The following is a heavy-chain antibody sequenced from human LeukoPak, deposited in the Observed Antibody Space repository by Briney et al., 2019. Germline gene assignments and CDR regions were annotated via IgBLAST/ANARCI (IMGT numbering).Heavy chain of an antibody. CDR3: ARTNEEGYTEY. J-gene: IGHJ4*02. V-gene: IGHV4-59*08. Sequence: PSETLSLTCTVSGGSISSYYWSWIRQPPGKGLEWIGYIYYSGSTNYNPSLRSRVTISVDTSKNQFSLKLSSVTAADTAVYYCARTNEEGYTEYWGQGTLVTVSS. CDR2: IYYSGST. D-gene: IGHD5-24*01. CDR1: GGSISSYY.